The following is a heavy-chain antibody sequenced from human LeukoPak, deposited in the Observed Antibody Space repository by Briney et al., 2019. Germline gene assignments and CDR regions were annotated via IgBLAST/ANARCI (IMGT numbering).Heavy chain of an antibody. CDR1: GGSFSGYY. D-gene: IGHD3-3*01. CDR2: INHSGST. V-gene: IGHV4-34*01. CDR3: ARGAPRLLRFLEWLDWFDP. Sequence: SETLSLTCAVYGGSFSGYYWSWIRQPPGKGLEWIGEINHSGSTNYNPSLKSRVTISVDTSKNQFSLKLSSATAADTAVYYCARGAPRLLRFLEWLDWFDPWGQGTLVTVSS. J-gene: IGHJ5*02.